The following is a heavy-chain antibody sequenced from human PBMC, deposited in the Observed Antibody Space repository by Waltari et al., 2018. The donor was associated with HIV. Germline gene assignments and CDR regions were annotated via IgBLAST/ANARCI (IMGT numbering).Heavy chain of an antibody. CDR2: SKSDANSA. CDR1: GFRLSDYW. D-gene: IGHD3-9*01. V-gene: IGHV3-74*01. CDR3: ARSDYFHN. Sequence: EVQLVESGGGSVQPGGSMRLTCVVSGFRLSDYWMHWVRQVPGKGLVWVSRSKSDANSATYAGSVKGRFTISSDNAKNTLYLQMNSLRDEDTAVYYCARSDYFHNWGQGTLVTVSS. J-gene: IGHJ4*02.